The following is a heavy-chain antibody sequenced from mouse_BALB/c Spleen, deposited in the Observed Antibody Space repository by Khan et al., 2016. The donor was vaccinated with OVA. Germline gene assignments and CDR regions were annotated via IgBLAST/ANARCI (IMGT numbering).Heavy chain of an antibody. V-gene: IGHV1-77*01. J-gene: IGHJ2*01. CDR1: GYTFTDYY. CDR3: ARMETTSLDY. Sequence: QVQLQQSGTELARPGASVKLSCKASGYTFTDYYITWVKQRTGQGLEWIGEIYPGSGNTYYNEKFKGKATLTADKSSNTAYMQLSSLTSEDSAVYFCARMETTSLDYWGQGTTLTVSS. CDR2: IYPGSGNT. D-gene: IGHD2-1*01.